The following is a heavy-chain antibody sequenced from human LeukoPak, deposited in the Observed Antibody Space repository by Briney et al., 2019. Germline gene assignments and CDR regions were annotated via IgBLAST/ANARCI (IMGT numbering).Heavy chain of an antibody. CDR1: GGSISSYY. Sequence: SETLSLTCTVSGGSISSYYWSWIRQPAGKGLEWIGRIHTSGSTNYNPSLKSRVTMSGDTSKNQISLKLSSVTAADTAVYYCAREYGSGSEFDPWGQGTLVTVSS. D-gene: IGHD3-10*01. J-gene: IGHJ5*02. V-gene: IGHV4-4*07. CDR3: AREYGSGSEFDP. CDR2: IHTSGST.